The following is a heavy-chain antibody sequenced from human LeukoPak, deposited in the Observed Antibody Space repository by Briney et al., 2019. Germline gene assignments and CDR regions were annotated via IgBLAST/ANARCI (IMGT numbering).Heavy chain of an antibody. CDR1: GGSVTSGNYY. J-gene: IGHJ4*02. CDR3: AREPPGY. CDR2: IYTNGGA. Sequence: SETLSLTCTVSGGSVTSGNYYWNWIWQPAGKGLEWIGRIYTNGGASYNPSLKSRVTISIDASKNQFSLKLSSVTAADTAVYYCAREPPGYWGQGILVTVSS. V-gene: IGHV4-61*02.